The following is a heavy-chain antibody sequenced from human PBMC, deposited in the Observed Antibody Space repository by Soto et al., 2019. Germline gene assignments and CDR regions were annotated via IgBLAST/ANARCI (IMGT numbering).Heavy chain of an antibody. Sequence: GGSLRLSCVVSGITFRNHWLSWVRQAPGKGREWVGFIRSKGYGGTIQYAASVQARFTISGGDSKSIAYRQMTSLRGEDAAVYVCAIGQGFSYGPPALAIWGLGTTVTV. CDR2: IRSKGYGGTI. CDR1: GITFRNHW. D-gene: IGHD5-18*01. V-gene: IGHV3-49*04. CDR3: AIGQGFSYGPPALAI. J-gene: IGHJ3*02.